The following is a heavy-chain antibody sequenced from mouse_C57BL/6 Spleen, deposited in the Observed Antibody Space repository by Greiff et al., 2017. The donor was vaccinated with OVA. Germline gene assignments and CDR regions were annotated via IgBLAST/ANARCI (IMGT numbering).Heavy chain of an antibody. CDR3: ANDYDGAMDY. J-gene: IGHJ4*01. CDR1: GYSFTGYY. D-gene: IGHD2-4*01. Sequence: EVQLQQSGPELVKPGASVKISCKASGYSFTGYYMNWVKQSPEKSLEWIGEINPSTGGTTYNQKFKAKATLTVDKSSSTAYMQLKSLTSEDSAVYYCANDYDGAMDYWGQGTSVTVSS. V-gene: IGHV1-42*01. CDR2: INPSTGGT.